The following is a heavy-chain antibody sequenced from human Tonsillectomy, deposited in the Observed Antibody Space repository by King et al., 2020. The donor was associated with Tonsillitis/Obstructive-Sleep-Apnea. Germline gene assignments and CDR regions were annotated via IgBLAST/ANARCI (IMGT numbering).Heavy chain of an antibody. D-gene: IGHD2-15*01. J-gene: IGHJ5*02. V-gene: IGHV1-69*01. Sequence: VQLVESGAEVKKPGSSVKVSCKASGGTFNSSIINWVRQAPGQGLEWMGGIIPLLGQVNYAQRFQGRVTLTADESTSTAYMELSILRSEDTAVYYCARGIIESKGGWFDPWGQGTLVTVSS. CDR2: IIPLLGQV. CDR1: GGTFNSSI. CDR3: ARGIIESKGGWFDP.